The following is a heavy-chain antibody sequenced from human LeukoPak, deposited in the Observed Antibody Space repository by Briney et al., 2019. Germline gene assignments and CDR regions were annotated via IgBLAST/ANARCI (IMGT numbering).Heavy chain of an antibody. CDR1: GFTFSSYS. Sequence: GGSLRLSCAASGFTFSSYSMNWVRQAPGKGLEWVSYISSSAITIYYADSVKGRFTISRDNAKNSLYLQMNSLRAEDTAVYYCAKVISSSWPPFFDSWGQGTLVTVSS. J-gene: IGHJ4*02. D-gene: IGHD6-13*01. CDR3: AKVISSSWPPFFDS. V-gene: IGHV3-48*01. CDR2: ISSSAITI.